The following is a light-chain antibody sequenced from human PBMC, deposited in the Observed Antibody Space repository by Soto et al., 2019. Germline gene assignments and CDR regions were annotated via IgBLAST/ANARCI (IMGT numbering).Light chain of an antibody. CDR2: DTF. J-gene: IGKJ1*01. CDR1: EAVGRF. Sequence: EVVLTQSPATLSLSPGESATLSCRASEAVGRFLAWYQQRPAQAPRLVIYDTFARATGIPARFTGSRSGTDFTLTISSLEPDDFAVYYCQQGGPRPPRTFGQGTRVEI. V-gene: IGKV3-11*01. CDR3: QQGGPRPPRT.